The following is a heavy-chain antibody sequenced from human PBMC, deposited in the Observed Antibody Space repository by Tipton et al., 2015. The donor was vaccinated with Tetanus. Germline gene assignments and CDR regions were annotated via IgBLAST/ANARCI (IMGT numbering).Heavy chain of an antibody. V-gene: IGHV5-51*01. D-gene: IGHD2-15*01. CDR2: IYPGDSDT. CDR1: GYIFTNYW. J-gene: IGHJ4*02. Sequence: QLVQSGGEVKKPGESLKISCKGSGYIFTNYWIGWVRQKPGKGLEWMGIIYPGDSDTRYSPYFQGQVPSTVDESTNTAYQQRSSLKALDTSMFCFARAHCSDGVCNFDFWGQGALVTVAS. CDR3: ARAHCSDGVCNFDF.